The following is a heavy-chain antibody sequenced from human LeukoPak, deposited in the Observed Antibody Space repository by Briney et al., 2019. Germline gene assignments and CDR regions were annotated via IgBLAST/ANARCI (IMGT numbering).Heavy chain of an antibody. D-gene: IGHD1-26*01. Sequence: GRSLRLSCAASGFTFSSYAMSWVRQAPGKGLEWVSAISGSGVSTYYADSVKGRFTISRDNSKNTLYLQMNSLRAEDTAVYYCAKGGRQWELARVFDYWGQGTLVTVSS. CDR1: GFTFSSYA. J-gene: IGHJ4*02. CDR3: AKGGRQWELARVFDY. CDR2: ISGSGVST. V-gene: IGHV3-23*01.